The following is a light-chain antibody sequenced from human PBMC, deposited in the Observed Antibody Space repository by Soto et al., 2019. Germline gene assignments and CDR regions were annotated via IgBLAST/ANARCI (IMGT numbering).Light chain of an antibody. J-gene: IGLJ1*01. CDR2: DVT. Sequence: QSALTQPASVSGSPGQSITVSCTGTSSDVGGYNYVSRYQQHPGKAPRLLIYDVTNRPSGVSNRFSGSKSGNTASLTISGLQAEDEADYYCSSYRRGSTYVFGTGTKVT. CDR3: SSYRRGSTYV. V-gene: IGLV2-14*03. CDR1: SSDVGGYNY.